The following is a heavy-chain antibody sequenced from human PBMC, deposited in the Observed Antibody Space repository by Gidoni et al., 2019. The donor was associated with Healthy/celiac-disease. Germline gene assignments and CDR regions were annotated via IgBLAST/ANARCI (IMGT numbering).Heavy chain of an antibody. CDR2: INPNSGGT. CDR1: GSTFTGYY. CDR3: AREMHGGRYFDY. V-gene: IGHV1-2*02. Sequence: QVQLVQSGAEVKKPGASVTVSCTDSGSTFTGYYMHWVRQAPGQGLEWMGWINPNSGGTNYAQKFQGRVTMTRDTSISTAYMELSRLRSDDTAVYYCAREMHGGRYFDYWGQGTLVTVSS. J-gene: IGHJ4*02. D-gene: IGHD3-16*01.